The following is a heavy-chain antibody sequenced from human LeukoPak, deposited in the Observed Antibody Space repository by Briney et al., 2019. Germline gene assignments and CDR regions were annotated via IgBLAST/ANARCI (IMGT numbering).Heavy chain of an antibody. V-gene: IGHV4-61*01. Sequence: SETLSLTCTVSGGSVSSGSYYWSWIRQPPGKGLEWIGYIYYSGSTNYNPSLKSRVTISVDTSKNQFSLKLSSVTAADTAVYYCARDLARSYYDRQRTAGDAFDIWGQGTMVTVSS. J-gene: IGHJ3*02. CDR2: IYYSGST. D-gene: IGHD3-22*01. CDR3: ARDLARSYYDRQRTAGDAFDI. CDR1: GGSVSSGSYY.